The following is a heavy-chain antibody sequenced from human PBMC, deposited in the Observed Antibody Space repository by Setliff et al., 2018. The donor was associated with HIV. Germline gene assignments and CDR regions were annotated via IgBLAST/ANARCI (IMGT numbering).Heavy chain of an antibody. Sequence: SGPTLVNPTQTLTLTCTFSGFSLNTVGMCVSWIRQPPGKALEWLARIDWDDDKYYITSLKTRLTISKDTSKNQVVLTMTNMDPVDSGTYFCARTRPPSGLASAYFFDSWGQGTLVT. CDR1: GFSLNTVGMC. V-gene: IGHV2-70*11. CDR3: ARTRPPSGLASAYFFDS. J-gene: IGHJ4*02. CDR2: IDWDDDK. D-gene: IGHD6-25*01.